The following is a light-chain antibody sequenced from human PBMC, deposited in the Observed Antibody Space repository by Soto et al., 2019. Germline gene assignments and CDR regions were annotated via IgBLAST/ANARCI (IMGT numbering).Light chain of an antibody. CDR3: QQYNNWPPWT. J-gene: IGKJ1*01. Sequence: EIVVTQSPATLAVSPCERVTLSCSASQSVSNNLAWYQQKPGQAPRLLIYGVSTRATGIPARFSGSGSGTESTLTISSLQSEDFAVYYCQQYNNWPPWTFGQGTKVDNK. V-gene: IGKV3-15*01. CDR2: GVS. CDR1: QSVSNN.